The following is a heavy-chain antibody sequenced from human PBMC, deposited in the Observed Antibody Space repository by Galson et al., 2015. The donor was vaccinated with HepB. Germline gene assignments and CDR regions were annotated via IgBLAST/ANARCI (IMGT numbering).Heavy chain of an antibody. CDR3: ARAYGYTGYVGASGY. D-gene: IGHD5-12*01. J-gene: IGHJ4*02. V-gene: IGHV3-74*01. Sequence: SLRLSCAASGFTFSSYWMHWVRQAPGKGLVWVSRINSDESSTSYADSVKGRFTISRDNAKNTLYLQMNSLRAEDTAVYYCARAYGYTGYVGASGYWGQGTLVTVSS. CDR2: INSDESST. CDR1: GFTFSSYW.